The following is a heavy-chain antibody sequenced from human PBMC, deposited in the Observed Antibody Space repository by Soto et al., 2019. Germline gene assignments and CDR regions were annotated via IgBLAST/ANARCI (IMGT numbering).Heavy chain of an antibody. CDR2: IIPIFGTA. D-gene: IGHD6-19*01. V-gene: IGHV1-69*13. CDR3: ARSIAVVDDAFAI. J-gene: IGHJ3*02. CDR1: GGTFSSYA. Sequence: SVKVSCKASGGTFSSYAISWVRQAPGQGLEWMGGIIPIFGTANYAQKFQGRVTITADESTSTAYMELSSLRSEDTAVYYCARSIAVVDDAFAIRGQRAMVIVSS.